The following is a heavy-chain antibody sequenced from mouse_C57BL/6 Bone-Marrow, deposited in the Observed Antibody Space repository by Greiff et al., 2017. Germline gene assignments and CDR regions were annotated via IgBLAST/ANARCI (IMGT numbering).Heavy chain of an antibody. Sequence: EVQVVESGGGLVKPGGSLKLSCAASGFPFSDYGMHWVRQAPEKGLEWVAYISSGSSTIYYADTVKGRFTISRDNAKNTLFLQMTSLRSEDTAMYYCARQDYPYAMDYWGQGTSVTVSS. D-gene: IGHD5-5*01. CDR1: GFPFSDYG. CDR3: ARQDYPYAMDY. V-gene: IGHV5-17*01. J-gene: IGHJ4*01. CDR2: ISSGSSTI.